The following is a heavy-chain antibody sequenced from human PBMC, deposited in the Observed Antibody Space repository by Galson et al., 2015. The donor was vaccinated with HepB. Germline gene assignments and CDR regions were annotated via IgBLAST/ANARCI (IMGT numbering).Heavy chain of an antibody. J-gene: IGHJ5*02. D-gene: IGHD4-17*01. CDR1: GGSISSSSYY. Sequence: ETLSLTCTVSGGSISSSSYYWGWIRQPPGRGLEWIGSIYYSGSTYYNPSLKSRVTISVDTSKNQFSLKLSSVTAADTAVYYCARRSLTYGDYLNWFDPWGQGTLVTVSS. CDR2: IYYSGST. CDR3: ARRSLTYGDYLNWFDP. V-gene: IGHV4-39*01.